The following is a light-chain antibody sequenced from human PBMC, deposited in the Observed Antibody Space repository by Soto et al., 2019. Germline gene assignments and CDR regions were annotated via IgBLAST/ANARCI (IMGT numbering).Light chain of an antibody. Sequence: EIVLTQSPGTLSLSPGERATLSCRASQSVSSSYLAWYQHKPGQAPRLLIYGASSRATGIPDRFSGSGSGTDFIFSISRLEPEDCAVYYCQQYGSSPWTFGQGTKVEIK. V-gene: IGKV3-20*01. CDR3: QQYGSSPWT. CDR2: GAS. CDR1: QSVSSSY. J-gene: IGKJ1*01.